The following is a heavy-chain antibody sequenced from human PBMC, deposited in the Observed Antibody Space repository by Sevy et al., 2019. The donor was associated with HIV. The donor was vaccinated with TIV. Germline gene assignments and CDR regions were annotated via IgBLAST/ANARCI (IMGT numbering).Heavy chain of an antibody. D-gene: IGHD6-13*01. Sequence: GGSLRLSCAASGFTFSSYEMNWVRQAPGKGLEWVSYISSSGSTIYYADSVKGRFTISRDNAKNSLYLQMNSLRAEDTAVYYCAREQQLGIDYWGQGTLVTVSS. CDR2: ISSSGSTI. CDR3: AREQQLGIDY. CDR1: GFTFSSYE. J-gene: IGHJ4*02. V-gene: IGHV3-48*03.